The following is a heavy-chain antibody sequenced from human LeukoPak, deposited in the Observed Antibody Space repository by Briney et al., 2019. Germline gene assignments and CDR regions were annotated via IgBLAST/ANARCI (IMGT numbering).Heavy chain of an antibody. Sequence: PSQTLSLTCAISGDSVSSGSSSRHWIRQSPSRGLEWLGRTYYTSKWTGDSALSVRSRIAITPDTSKNQFTLQLNSVTGDDTAVYYCVRRAKGNSYFDPWGQGTLVVVSS. CDR3: VRRAKGNSYFDP. V-gene: IGHV6-1*01. J-gene: IGHJ5*02. D-gene: IGHD4-23*01. CDR2: TYYTSKWTG. CDR1: GDSVSSGSSS.